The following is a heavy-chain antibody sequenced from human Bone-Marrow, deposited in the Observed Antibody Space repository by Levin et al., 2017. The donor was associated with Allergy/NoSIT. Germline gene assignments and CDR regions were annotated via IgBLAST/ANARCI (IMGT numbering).Heavy chain of an antibody. CDR1: GFSLRTNAVR. V-gene: IGHV2-70*04. D-gene: IGHD1-26*01. CDR3: ARIPRDMWDAFDV. J-gene: IGHJ3*01. Sequence: QTLSLPCTVSGFSLRTNAVRMSWFRQPPGKALEWLARIDWDDDTFYNTSLKTRLTISKDASKSQVVLTMTDMHPEDTAMYYCARIPRDMWDAFDVWGPGTMVTVSS. CDR2: IDWDDDT.